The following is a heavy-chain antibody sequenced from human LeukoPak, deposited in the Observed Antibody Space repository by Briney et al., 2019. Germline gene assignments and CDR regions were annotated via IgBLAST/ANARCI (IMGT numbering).Heavy chain of an antibody. D-gene: IGHD6-19*01. CDR2: IKQDGSEK. Sequence: GGSLRLSCAASGFTFSDYWMSWVRQAPGKGLEWVANIKQDGSEKYYVDSVKGRFTISRDNAKDSLYLQMNSLRAEDTAVYFCARRGWSGPYYFDYWGQGTLVTVSS. J-gene: IGHJ4*02. CDR1: GFTFSDYW. CDR3: ARRGWSGPYYFDY. V-gene: IGHV3-7*01.